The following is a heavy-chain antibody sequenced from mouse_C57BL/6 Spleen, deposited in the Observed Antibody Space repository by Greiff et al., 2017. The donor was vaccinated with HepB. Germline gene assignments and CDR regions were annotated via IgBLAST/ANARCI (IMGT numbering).Heavy chain of an antibody. J-gene: IGHJ2*01. CDR3: ARYSLPRNYFDY. Sequence: EVMLVESGGGLVQPGGSLSLSCAASGFTFTDYYMSWVRQPPGKALEWLGFIRNKANGYTTEYSASVKGRFTISRDNSQSILYLQMNALRAEDSATHYCARYSLPRNYFDYWGQGTTLTVSS. CDR2: IRNKANGYTT. V-gene: IGHV7-3*01. D-gene: IGHD2-10*02. CDR1: GFTFTDYY.